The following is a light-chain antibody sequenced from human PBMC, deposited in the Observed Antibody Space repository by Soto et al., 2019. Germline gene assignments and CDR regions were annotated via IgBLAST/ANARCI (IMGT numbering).Light chain of an antibody. V-gene: IGKV1-27*01. CDR3: QKYNSAPHT. J-gene: IGKJ2*01. Sequence: DIQMTQSPSSLSASVGDRVTITCRGSQGINNYLAWYQQKPGKVPKLLIYAASTLQSGVPSRFSGSGSGTDFTLTISSLQPEDVATYYCQKYNSAPHTFGQGTQLEIK. CDR1: QGINNY. CDR2: AAS.